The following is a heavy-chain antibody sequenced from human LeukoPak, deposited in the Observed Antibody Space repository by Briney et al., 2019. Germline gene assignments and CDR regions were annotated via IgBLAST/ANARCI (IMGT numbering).Heavy chain of an antibody. V-gene: IGHV3-21*01. CDR1: GFTFSSYI. CDR3: ARDRSYGGNTNAFDI. J-gene: IGHJ3*02. D-gene: IGHD4-23*01. Sequence: GGSLRLSCAASGFTFSSYIMNWVRQAPGKGLEWLSSISSSSSYIYYADSVKGRFTISRDNAKNSLYLQMNSLRAEDTAVYYCARDRSYGGNTNAFDIWGQGTMVTVSS. CDR2: ISSSSSYI.